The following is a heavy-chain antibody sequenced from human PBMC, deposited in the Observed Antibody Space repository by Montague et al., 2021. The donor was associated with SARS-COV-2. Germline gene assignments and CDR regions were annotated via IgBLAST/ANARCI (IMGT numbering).Heavy chain of an antibody. J-gene: IGHJ5*02. V-gene: IGHV4-39*07. CDR1: GGSISSSSY. CDR2: IYYSGST. CDR3: ARGPRITMIVVVITDIWFDP. Sequence: SETLSLTCTVSGGSISSSSYWGWIRQPPGKGLEWIGSIYYSGSTYYNPSLKSRVTISVDTSKNQFSLKLSSVTAADTAVYYCARGPRITMIVVVITDIWFDPWGQGTLVTVSS. D-gene: IGHD3-22*01.